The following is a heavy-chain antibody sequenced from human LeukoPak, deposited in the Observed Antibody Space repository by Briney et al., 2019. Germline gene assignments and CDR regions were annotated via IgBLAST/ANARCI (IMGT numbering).Heavy chain of an antibody. Sequence: SETLSLTCAVYGGSFSGYYWSWIRQPPGKGLEWIGEINHSGSTNYNPSLKSRVTISVDTSKNQFSLKLSSETAADTAVYYCARGPYLTGYSLGAFDIWGQGTMVTVSS. CDR2: INHSGST. D-gene: IGHD3-9*01. CDR3: ARGPYLTGYSLGAFDI. J-gene: IGHJ3*02. CDR1: GGSFSGYY. V-gene: IGHV4-34*01.